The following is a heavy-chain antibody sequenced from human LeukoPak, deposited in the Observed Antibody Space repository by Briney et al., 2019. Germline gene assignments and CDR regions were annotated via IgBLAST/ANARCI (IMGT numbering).Heavy chain of an antibody. CDR1: GGSFSGYY. J-gene: IGHJ4*02. Sequence: PSETLSLTCAVYGGSFSGYYWSWIRQPPGKGLEWIGEINHSGSTNYNPSLKSRVTMSVDTSKNQFSLKLSSVTAADTAVYYCAREREIYYFDYWGQGTLVTVSS. D-gene: IGHD1-26*01. V-gene: IGHV4-34*01. CDR3: AREREIYYFDY. CDR2: INHSGST.